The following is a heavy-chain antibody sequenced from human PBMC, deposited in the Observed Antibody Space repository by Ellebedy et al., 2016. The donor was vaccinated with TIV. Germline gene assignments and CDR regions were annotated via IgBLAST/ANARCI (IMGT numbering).Heavy chain of an antibody. CDR3: ARAGPYYDFWSGYYTFDY. CDR1: GYTFTGYY. D-gene: IGHD3-3*01. Sequence: AASVKVSCKASGYTFTGYYMHWVRQSPGQGLGWMGWINPNSGGTNYAQKFQGWVTMTRDTSISTAYMELSRLRSDDTAVYYCARAGPYYDFWSGYYTFDYWGQGTLVTVSS. J-gene: IGHJ4*02. CDR2: INPNSGGT. V-gene: IGHV1-2*04.